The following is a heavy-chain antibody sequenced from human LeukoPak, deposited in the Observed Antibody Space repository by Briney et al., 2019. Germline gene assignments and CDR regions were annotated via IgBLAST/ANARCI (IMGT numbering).Heavy chain of an antibody. CDR3: ARDGVSHYYMDV. V-gene: IGHV1-18*01. CDR2: ISAYNGNT. Sequence: ASVKVSCKASGYTFTSYGISWVRQAPGQGLEWMGWISAYNGNTNYAQKLQGRVTMTRDTSISTAYMELSRLRSDDTAVYYCARDGVSHYYMDVWGKGTTVTVSS. CDR1: GYTFTSYG. J-gene: IGHJ6*03. D-gene: IGHD3-10*01.